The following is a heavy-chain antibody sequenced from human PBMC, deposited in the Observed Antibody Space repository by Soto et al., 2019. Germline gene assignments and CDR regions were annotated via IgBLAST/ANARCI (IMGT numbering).Heavy chain of an antibody. CDR2: IYWDDDK. Sequence: QITLNESGPTLVKPTQTLTLTCTVSGFSLTTSGVGVGWIRQSPGKAPEWLALIYWDDDKRYSPSLKSRLTITKDTSKNQVVLTMADLDPADTATYYCAHRILRTVFGLVTTTAISFDFWGQGIPVAVSS. J-gene: IGHJ4*02. D-gene: IGHD3-3*01. CDR1: GFSLTTSGVG. CDR3: AHRILRTVFGLVTTTAISFDF. V-gene: IGHV2-5*02.